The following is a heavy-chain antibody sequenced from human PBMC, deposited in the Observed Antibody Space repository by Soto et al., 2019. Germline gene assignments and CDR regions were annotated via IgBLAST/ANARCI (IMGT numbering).Heavy chain of an antibody. CDR3: AKATSATCTGSICYSFDY. CDR2: FSGGRDTT. V-gene: IGHV3-23*01. CDR1: GLTFSSYA. D-gene: IGHD2-21*01. J-gene: IGHJ4*02. Sequence: GGSLKPSGVASGLTFSSYAMSWVRQAPGQRLEWVATFSGGRDTTWHADSVKGRFTVSRDSSKNTLSLQMNSLRPEDTALYYCAKATSATCTGSICYSFDYWGQGTLVTVSS.